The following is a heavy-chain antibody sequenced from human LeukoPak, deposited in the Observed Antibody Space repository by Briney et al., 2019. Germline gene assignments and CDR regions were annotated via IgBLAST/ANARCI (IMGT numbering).Heavy chain of an antibody. V-gene: IGHV3-9*01. J-gene: IGHJ3*02. CDR1: GFTFDDYA. CDR3: ANLYLGVTGDALDI. D-gene: IGHD2-21*02. CDR2: ISWNSGSI. Sequence: GGSLRLSCAASGFTFDDYAMHWVRQAPGKGLEWVSGISWNSGSIGYADSVKGRFTISRDNAKNSLYLQMNSLRAEGTALYYCANLYLGVTGDALDIWGQGTMVTVSS.